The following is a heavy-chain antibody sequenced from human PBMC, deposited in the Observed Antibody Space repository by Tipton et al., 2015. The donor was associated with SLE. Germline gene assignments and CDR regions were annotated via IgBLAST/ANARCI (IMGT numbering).Heavy chain of an antibody. Sequence: LSLTCTVSGGSISSHYWSWIRQPPGKGLEWIGYIYYSGSTNYNPSLKSRVTISVDTSKNQFSLKLTSVTAADTAVYYCARGRGGAYWGQGTLVTVSS. V-gene: IGHV4-59*11. CDR3: ARGRGGAY. D-gene: IGHD3-10*01. CDR2: IYYSGST. CDR1: GGSISSHY. J-gene: IGHJ4*02.